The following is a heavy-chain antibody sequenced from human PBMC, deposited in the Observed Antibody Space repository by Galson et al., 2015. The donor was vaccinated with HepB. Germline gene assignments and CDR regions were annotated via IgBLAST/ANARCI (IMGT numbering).Heavy chain of an antibody. CDR3: ARNDYYDSSGYGDY. CDR2: ISGSGGST. J-gene: IGHJ4*02. V-gene: IGHV3-23*01. D-gene: IGHD3-22*01. CDR1: GFTFSSYA. Sequence: SLRLSCAASGFTFSSYAMSWVRQAPGKGLGWVSAISGSGGSTYYADSVKGRFTISRDNSKNTLYLQMNSLRAEDTAVYYCARNDYYDSSGYGDYWGQGTLVTVSS.